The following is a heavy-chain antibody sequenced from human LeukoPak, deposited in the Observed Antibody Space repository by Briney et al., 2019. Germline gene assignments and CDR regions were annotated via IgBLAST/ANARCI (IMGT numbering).Heavy chain of an antibody. CDR1: GYTFTDYY. CDR3: ARDIPLWSGDLWPQFDQ. J-gene: IGHJ4*02. V-gene: IGHV1-2*02. D-gene: IGHD3-10*01. Sequence: ASVKVSCKASGYTFTDYYMHWVRQAPGQGLDWMRWINPYNGGTTYAQKFQDRVTMTRDTSISTAYMELSRLRSDDTAVYYCARDIPLWSGDLWPQFDQWGQGTLVTVSS. CDR2: INPYNGGT.